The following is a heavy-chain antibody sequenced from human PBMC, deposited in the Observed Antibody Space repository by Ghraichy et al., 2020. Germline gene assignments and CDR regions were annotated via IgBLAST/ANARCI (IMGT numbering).Heavy chain of an antibody. CDR1: GFTFSNSA. Sequence: SCAASGFTFSNSAVSWVRQAPGKGLEWVSSISGSGSSTNYADSVKGRFTISRDNFKSTLYLQMSSLRDDDTAVYYCAKNIESPPSGMDVWGQGTTVTVSS. CDR2: ISGSGSST. V-gene: IGHV3-23*01. J-gene: IGHJ6*02. CDR3: AKNIESPPSGMDV.